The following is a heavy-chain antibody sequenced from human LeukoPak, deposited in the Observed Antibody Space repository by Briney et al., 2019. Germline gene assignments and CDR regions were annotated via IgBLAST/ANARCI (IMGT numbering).Heavy chain of an antibody. CDR1: GGSISSYY. J-gene: IGHJ4*02. CDR2: IYTTGST. CDR3: ARDALHYYDSSGSYSDY. V-gene: IGHV4-4*07. D-gene: IGHD3-22*01. Sequence: SETLYLTCTVSGGSISSYYWSWIRQPAGKGLEWIGRIYTTGSTNYNPSLKSRVTMSVDTSKNQFSLKLSSVTAADTAVYYCARDALHYYDSSGSYSDYWGQGTLVTVSS.